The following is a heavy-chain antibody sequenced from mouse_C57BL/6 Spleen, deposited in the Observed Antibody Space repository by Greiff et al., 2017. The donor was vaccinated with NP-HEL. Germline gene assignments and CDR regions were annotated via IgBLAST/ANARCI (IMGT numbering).Heavy chain of an antibody. Sequence: DVMLVESGEGLVKPGGSLKLSCAASGFTFSSYAMSWVRQTPEKRLEWVAYISSGGDYIYYADTVKGRFTISRDNARNTLYLQMSSLKSEDTAMYYCTRASNYFYFDYWGQGTTLTVSS. CDR3: TRASNYFYFDY. J-gene: IGHJ2*01. D-gene: IGHD2-5*01. CDR1: GFTFSSYA. CDR2: ISSGGDYI. V-gene: IGHV5-9-1*02.